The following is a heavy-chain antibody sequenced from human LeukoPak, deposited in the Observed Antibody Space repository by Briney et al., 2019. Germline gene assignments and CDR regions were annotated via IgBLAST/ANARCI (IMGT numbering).Heavy chain of an antibody. CDR3: ARSRSGYSYDHAAFDI. CDR2: IDYRGST. D-gene: IGHD5-12*01. J-gene: IGHJ3*02. CDR1: GDSISSCY. V-gene: IGHV4-59*01. Sequence: PSETLSLTCTVSGDSISSCYWSWIRQPPGKGLEWIAYIDYRGSTTYNPSLKSRVTISVDTSRNQFSLKLSSVTAADTAVYYCARSRSGYSYDHAAFDIWGQGTMVTVSS.